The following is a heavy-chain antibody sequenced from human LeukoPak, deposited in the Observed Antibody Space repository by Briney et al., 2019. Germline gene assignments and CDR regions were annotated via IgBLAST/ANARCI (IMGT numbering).Heavy chain of an antibody. J-gene: IGHJ4*02. CDR3: ASSDTMVRGGFDY. Sequence: SETLSLTCTVSGGSISSYYWSWIRQPPGKGLEWIGYIYYSGSTNYNPSLKSRVTISVDTSKNQFSLKLSSVTAADTAVYYCASSDTMVRGGFDYWGQGTLVTVSS. V-gene: IGHV4-59*08. D-gene: IGHD3-10*01. CDR2: IYYSGST. CDR1: GGSISSYY.